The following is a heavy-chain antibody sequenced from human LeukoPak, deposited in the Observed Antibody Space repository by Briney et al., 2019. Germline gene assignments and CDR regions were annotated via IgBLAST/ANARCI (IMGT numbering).Heavy chain of an antibody. D-gene: IGHD2-2*01. V-gene: IGHV3-30*02. CDR3: AKVYGFRAVVPAAKAYFDY. J-gene: IGHJ4*02. CDR1: GFTFSSYG. Sequence: GGSLRLSCAASGFTFSSYGMHWVRQAPGKGLEWVAFIRYDGSNKYYADSVKGRFTISRDNSKNTLYLQMNSLRAEDTAVYYCAKVYGFRAVVPAAKAYFDYWGQGTLVTVSS. CDR2: IRYDGSNK.